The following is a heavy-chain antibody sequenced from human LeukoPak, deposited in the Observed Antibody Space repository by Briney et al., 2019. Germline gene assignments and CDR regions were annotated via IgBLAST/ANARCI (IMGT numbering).Heavy chain of an antibody. D-gene: IGHD6-25*01. CDR3: AKGSASGIYYYYMDV. CDR1: GFTFSSYG. J-gene: IGHJ6*03. Sequence: GGSLRLSCAASGFTFSSYGMHWVRQAPGKGLEWVAFIRYDGSNKYYADSVKGRFTISRDNSKNTLYLQMNSLRAEDTAVYYCAKGSASGIYYYYMDVWGKGTTVTISS. V-gene: IGHV3-30*02. CDR2: IRYDGSNK.